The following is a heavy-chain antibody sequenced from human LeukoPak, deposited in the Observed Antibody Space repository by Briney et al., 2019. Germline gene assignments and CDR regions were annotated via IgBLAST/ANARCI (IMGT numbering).Heavy chain of an antibody. CDR1: GFTFSDYY. CDR2: ISNSGSII. D-gene: IGHD5-18*01. J-gene: IGHJ4*02. CDR3: ARAVSADTAMVDFDY. V-gene: IGHV3-11*01. Sequence: GGSLRLSCAASGFTFSDYYMFWIRQAPGKGLEWVSYISNSGSIIYYADSVKGRFTVSRDNAKDSLYLQMNSLRAEDTAVYYCARAVSADTAMVDFDYWGQGTLVTVSS.